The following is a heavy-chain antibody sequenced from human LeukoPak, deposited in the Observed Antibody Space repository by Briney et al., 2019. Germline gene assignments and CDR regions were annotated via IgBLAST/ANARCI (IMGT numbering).Heavy chain of an antibody. D-gene: IGHD3-22*01. V-gene: IGHV4-30-4*01. J-gene: IGHJ3*02. CDR2: IYYSGST. Sequence: PSETLSLTCTVSGGSISSGDYYWSWIRQPPGKGLGWIGYIYYSGSTYYNPSLKSRVTISVDTSKNQFSLKLSSVTAADTAVYYCARYRKVVVNFPTGFISQNDAFDIWGQGTMVTVSS. CDR1: GGSISSGDYY. CDR3: ARYRKVVVNFPTGFISQNDAFDI.